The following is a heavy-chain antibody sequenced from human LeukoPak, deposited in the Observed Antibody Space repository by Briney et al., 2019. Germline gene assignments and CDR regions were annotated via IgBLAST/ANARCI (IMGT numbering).Heavy chain of an antibody. D-gene: IGHD5-18*01. J-gene: IGHJ4*02. V-gene: IGHV4-39*07. Sequence: SETLSLTCTVSGGSISTSNYYWGWIRQPPGKGLEWIGNIFYSGSTYYSPSLKSRVTISVDTSKNQFSLKLSSVTAADTAVYYCAGGLDTAMAAFDYWGQGTLVTVSS. CDR3: AGGLDTAMAAFDY. CDR2: IFYSGST. CDR1: GGSISTSNYY.